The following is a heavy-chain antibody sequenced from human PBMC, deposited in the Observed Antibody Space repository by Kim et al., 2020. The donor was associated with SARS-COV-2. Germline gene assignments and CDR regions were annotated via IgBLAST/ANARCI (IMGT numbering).Heavy chain of an antibody. D-gene: IGHD5-12*01. CDR2: INTNTGNP. V-gene: IGHV7-4-1*02. Sequence: ASVKVSCKASGYTFTSYAMNWVRQAPGQGLEWMGWINTNTGNPTYAQGFTGRFVFSLDTSVSTAYLQISSLKAEDTAVYYCARVGVGGSGYDLLGLDYWGQGTLVTVSS. J-gene: IGHJ4*02. CDR3: ARVGVGGSGYDLLGLDY. CDR1: GYTFTSYA.